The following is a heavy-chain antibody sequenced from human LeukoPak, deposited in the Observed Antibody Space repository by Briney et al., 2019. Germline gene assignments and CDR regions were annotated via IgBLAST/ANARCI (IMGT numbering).Heavy chain of an antibody. CDR1: GFTFSSYA. CDR2: ISGSGGGT. CDR3: AKYHYYDSSGYGFDY. Sequence: GGSLRLSCAASGFTFSSYAMSWVRQAPGKGLESVSAISGSGGGTYYGDSVKGRFTISRDNSKNTLYLQMNSLRAEDTAVYYCAKYHYYDSSGYGFDYWGQGTLVAVSS. J-gene: IGHJ4*02. V-gene: IGHV3-23*01. D-gene: IGHD3-22*01.